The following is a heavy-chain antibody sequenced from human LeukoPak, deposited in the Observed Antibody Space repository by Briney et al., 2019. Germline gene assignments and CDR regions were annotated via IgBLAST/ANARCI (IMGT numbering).Heavy chain of an antibody. D-gene: IGHD6-19*01. CDR2: INPNSGGT. J-gene: IGHJ4*02. CDR1: GYTFNGYF. CDR3: ATSSGWKSNIDY. V-gene: IGHV1-2*02. Sequence: ASVPVSCKASGYTFNGYFIHWVRQAPGQGLEWMGWINPNSGGTNYAQKFRGRVTMTRDTSISTPYMALSRLRCDDTAVFYCATSSGWKSNIDYWGQGTLVTVSS.